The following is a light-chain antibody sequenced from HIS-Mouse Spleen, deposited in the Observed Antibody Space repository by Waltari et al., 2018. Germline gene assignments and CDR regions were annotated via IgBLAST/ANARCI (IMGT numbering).Light chain of an antibody. CDR2: EGS. CDR3: CSYAGSSTLV. V-gene: IGLV2-23*01. Sequence: QSALTQPASVSGSPGQSITISCTGTSSDVGSYNLFSWYQQHPGKAPKLVIYEGSKRLSGVSNRFSGSKSGNTASLTISGLQAEDEADYCCCSYAGSSTLVFGGGTKLTVL. CDR1: SSDVGSYNL. J-gene: IGLJ2*01.